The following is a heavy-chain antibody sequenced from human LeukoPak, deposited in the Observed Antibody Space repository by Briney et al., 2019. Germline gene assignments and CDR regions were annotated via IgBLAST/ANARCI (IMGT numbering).Heavy chain of an antibody. Sequence: ASVKVSCKASGYTFTSYYMHWVRQAPGQGLEWMGVVNPSGSSASYLQKFQGRVTMTRDTSTSTVYMELNNLRSEDAAVYYCAKQFVDIWGQGTLVTVSS. CDR2: VNPSGSSA. V-gene: IGHV1-46*01. CDR1: GYTFTSYY. D-gene: IGHD5-24*01. CDR3: AKQFVDI. J-gene: IGHJ5*02.